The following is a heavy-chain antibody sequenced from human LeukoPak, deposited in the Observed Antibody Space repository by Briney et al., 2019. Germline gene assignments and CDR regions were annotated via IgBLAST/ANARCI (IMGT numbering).Heavy chain of an antibody. J-gene: IGHJ4*02. CDR2: IYYSGST. Sequence: PSETLSLTCTVSGGSISSYYWSWIRQPPGKGLDWIGYIYYSGSTNYNPSLKSRVTISVDTSKNQFSLKLSSVTAADTAVYYCARGSSATVTTSFDYWGQGTLVTVSS. D-gene: IGHD4-17*01. V-gene: IGHV4-59*01. CDR3: ARGSSATVTTSFDY. CDR1: GGSISSYY.